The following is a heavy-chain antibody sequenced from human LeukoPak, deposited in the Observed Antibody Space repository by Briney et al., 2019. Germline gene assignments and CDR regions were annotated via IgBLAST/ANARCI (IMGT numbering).Heavy chain of an antibody. CDR3: ARARYSNSWYAVDI. CDR2: IDYSGST. J-gene: IGHJ3*02. Sequence: SETLSLTCTVSGDSISSYYWSWIRQPPGKGLEWIGYIDYSGSTHHNPSHKSRVTMSVDTSKNQFSLKLSSVTAADTAVYYCARARYSNSWYAVDIWGQGTMVTVSS. V-gene: IGHV4-59*08. CDR1: GDSISSYY. D-gene: IGHD6-13*01.